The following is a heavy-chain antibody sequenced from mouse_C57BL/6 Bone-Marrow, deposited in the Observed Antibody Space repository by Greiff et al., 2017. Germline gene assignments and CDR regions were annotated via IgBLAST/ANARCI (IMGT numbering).Heavy chain of an antibody. V-gene: IGHV1-69*01. CDR1: GYTFTSYW. CDR2: IDPSDSYT. CDR3: AREGDSGDFYS. Sequence: QVQLQQPGAELVMPGASVKLSCKASGYTFTSYWMHWVKQRPGQGLEWIGEIDPSDSYTNYNQKFKGKSTLTVDKSSSTAYMQLSSLTSEDSAVYYCAREGDSGDFYSWGQGTPLTASS. D-gene: IGHD1-3*01. J-gene: IGHJ2*01.